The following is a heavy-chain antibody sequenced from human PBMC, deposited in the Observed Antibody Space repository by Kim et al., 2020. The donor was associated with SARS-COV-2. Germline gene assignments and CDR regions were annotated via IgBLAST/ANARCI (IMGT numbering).Heavy chain of an antibody. J-gene: IGHJ4*02. V-gene: IGHV3-23*03. D-gene: IGHD3-9*01. CDR3: AKDRANYDVLTGLEY. Sequence: ADSVKGRFTISRDNSKNTVYLQMDSLRVDDTAIYYCAKDRANYDVLTGLEYWGQGTLVTVSS.